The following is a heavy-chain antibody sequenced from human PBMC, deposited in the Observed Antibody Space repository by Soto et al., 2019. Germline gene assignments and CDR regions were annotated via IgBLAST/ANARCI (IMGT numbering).Heavy chain of an antibody. CDR2: ISYDGSNK. J-gene: IGHJ6*02. V-gene: IGHV3-30*18. CDR3: AKDVVVVAWDYGMDV. CDR1: GFTFSSYG. D-gene: IGHD2-15*01. Sequence: PGGSLRLSCAASGFTFSSYGMHWVCQAPGKGLEWVAVISYDGSNKYYADSVKGRFTISRDNSKNTLYLQMNSLRAEDTAVYYCAKDVVVVAWDYGMDVWGQGTTVTVSS.